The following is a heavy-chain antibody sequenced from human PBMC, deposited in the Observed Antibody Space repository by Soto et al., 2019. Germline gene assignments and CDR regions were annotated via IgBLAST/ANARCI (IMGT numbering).Heavy chain of an antibody. J-gene: IGHJ1*01. Sequence: EVQLVESGGGLVQPGGSLRLSCAASGFTFSSYSMNWVRQAPGKGLEWVSYISSSSSTIYYADSVKGRFTISRDNAKNSLYLQMNSLRDEDTAVYYCARAPELYSGYDNIYFQHWGQGTLVTVSS. D-gene: IGHD5-12*01. CDR2: ISSSSSTI. CDR1: GFTFSSYS. V-gene: IGHV3-48*02. CDR3: ARAPELYSGYDNIYFQH.